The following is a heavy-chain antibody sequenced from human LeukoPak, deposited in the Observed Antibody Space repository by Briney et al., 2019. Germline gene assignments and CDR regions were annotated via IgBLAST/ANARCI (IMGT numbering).Heavy chain of an antibody. J-gene: IGHJ4*02. D-gene: IGHD2-21*02. Sequence: PSETLPLTCTVSGGSISSYYWSWNRQPPGKGLEWIGYIYYSGSTNYNPSLKSRVTISVDTSKNQFSLKLSSVTAADTAVYYCARGGYGAYCGGDCYSKFPFPDYWGQGTLVTVSS. CDR3: ARGGYGAYCGGDCYSKFPFPDY. V-gene: IGHV4-59*01. CDR2: IYYSGST. CDR1: GGSISSYY.